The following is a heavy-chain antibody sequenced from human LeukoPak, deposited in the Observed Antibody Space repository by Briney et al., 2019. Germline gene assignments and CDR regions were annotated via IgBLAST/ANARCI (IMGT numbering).Heavy chain of an antibody. D-gene: IGHD3-10*01. CDR3: ARLGGSGSYYNVGLDY. V-gene: IGHV4-38-2*02. J-gene: IGHJ4*02. CDR1: GYSISSGYY. Sequence: SETLSLTCTVSGYSISSGYYWGWIRQPPGKGLEWIGSIYHSGSTYYNPSLKSRVTISVDTSKNQFSLKLSSVTAADTAVYYCARLGGSGSYYNVGLDYWGQGTLVTVSS. CDR2: IYHSGST.